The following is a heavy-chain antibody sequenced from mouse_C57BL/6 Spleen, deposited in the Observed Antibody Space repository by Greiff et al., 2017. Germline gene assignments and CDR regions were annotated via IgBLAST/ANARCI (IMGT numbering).Heavy chain of an antibody. CDR1: GYTFTSYG. J-gene: IGHJ3*01. V-gene: IGHV1-81*01. CDR3: ALDSSGYVSFAY. CDR2: IYPRSGNT. D-gene: IGHD3-2*02. Sequence: VKLMESGAELARPGASVKLSCKASGYTFTSYGISWVKQRTGQGLEWIGEIYPRSGNTYYNEKFKGKATLTADKSSSTAYMELRSLTSEDSAVYFCALDSSGYVSFAYWGQGTLVTVSA.